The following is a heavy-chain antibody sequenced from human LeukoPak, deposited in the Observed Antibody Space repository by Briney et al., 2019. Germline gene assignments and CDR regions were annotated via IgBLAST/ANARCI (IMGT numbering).Heavy chain of an antibody. V-gene: IGHV4-59*08. CDR2: IYYSGST. CDR3: ARYYPWFDP. J-gene: IGHJ5*02. CDR1: GGSISSYY. D-gene: IGHD3-10*01. Sequence: PSETLSLTCTVSGGSISSYYWSWLRQPPGKGLEWIGYIYYSGSTNYNPSLKSRVTISVDTSKNQFSLKLSSVTAADTAVYYCARYYPWFDPWGQGTLVTVSS.